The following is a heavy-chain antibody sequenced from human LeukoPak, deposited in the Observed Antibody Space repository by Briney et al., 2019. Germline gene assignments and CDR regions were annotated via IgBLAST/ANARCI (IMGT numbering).Heavy chain of an antibody. V-gene: IGHV3-15*01. Sequence: PGGSLRLSCAASGFTFSHKWMSWVRQAPGRGLEWVGRIKSEADGGTIDYAAPVKGRFTISRDDSKNTLYLQINSLRTEDTAVYYCTTEPRDWGQGTLVTVSS. CDR1: GFTFSHKW. CDR3: TTEPRD. CDR2: IKSEADGGTI. J-gene: IGHJ4*02.